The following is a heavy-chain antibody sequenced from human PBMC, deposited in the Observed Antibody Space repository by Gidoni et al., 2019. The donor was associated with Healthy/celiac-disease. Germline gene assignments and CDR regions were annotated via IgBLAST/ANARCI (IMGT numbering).Heavy chain of an antibody. Sequence: EVQLVESGGGLVQPGGSLRLSCAASGFTLSSYWMRWVRQAPGKGLEWWANVNQDGIEKYYVDSVKGRFTISRDNAKNSLYLQMNSLRAEDTAVYYCAREQRPYSSSWSDYWGQGTLVTVSS. D-gene: IGHD6-13*01. CDR1: GFTLSSYW. CDR3: AREQRPYSSSWSDY. J-gene: IGHJ4*02. V-gene: IGHV3-7*01. CDR2: VNQDGIEK.